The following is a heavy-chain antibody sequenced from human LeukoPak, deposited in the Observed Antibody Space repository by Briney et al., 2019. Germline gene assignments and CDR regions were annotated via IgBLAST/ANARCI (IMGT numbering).Heavy chain of an antibody. CDR1: GGSFSGYY. CDR3: ARESSSWPEGIDY. CDR2: INHSGST. V-gene: IGHV4-34*01. Sequence: SETLSLTCAVYGGSFSGYYWSWIRQPPGKGLEWIGEINHSGSTNYNPSLKSRVTISVDTSKNQFSLQLNDVTAEDRAVYYCARESSSWPEGIDYWGQGTLVMVSS. D-gene: IGHD6-13*01. J-gene: IGHJ4*02.